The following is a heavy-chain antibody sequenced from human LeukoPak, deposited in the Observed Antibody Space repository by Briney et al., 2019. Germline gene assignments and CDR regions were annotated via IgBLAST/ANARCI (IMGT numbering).Heavy chain of an antibody. CDR1: GFTFSSYG. J-gene: IGHJ4*02. CDR3: AKAGDLRAHFDY. CDR2: TSYDGSNK. V-gene: IGHV3-30*18. Sequence: PGGSLRLSCAASGFTFSSYGMHWVRQAPGKGLEWVAVTSYDGSNKYYADSVKGRFTISRDNSKNTLYLQMNSLRAEDAAVYYCAKAGDLRAHFDYWGQGTLVTVSS. D-gene: IGHD2-21*02.